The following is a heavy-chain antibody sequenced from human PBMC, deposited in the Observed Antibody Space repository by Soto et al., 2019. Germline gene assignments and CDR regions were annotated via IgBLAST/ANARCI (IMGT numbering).Heavy chain of an antibody. V-gene: IGHV3-30*03. J-gene: IGHJ4*02. Sequence: QVQLVESGGGVVQPGRSLRLSWTISGFTVSTNVMHWVRQAPGKGLEWVAVISRDGGTKYYADSVKGRFTISRDNSRNTLFLEMNTLRGDDMAVYYCTGEVASGYWGQGTLVTVSS. CDR2: ISRDGGTK. CDR3: TGEVASGY. D-gene: IGHD2-8*02. CDR1: GFTVSTNV.